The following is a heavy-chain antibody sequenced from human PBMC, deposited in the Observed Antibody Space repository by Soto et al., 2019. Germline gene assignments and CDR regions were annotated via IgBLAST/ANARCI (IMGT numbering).Heavy chain of an antibody. D-gene: IGHD3-9*01. J-gene: IGHJ4*02. V-gene: IGHV1-69*13. Sequence: ASVKVSCKASGGTFSSYAISWVRQAPGQGLEWMGGIIPIFGTANYAQKFQGRVTITADESTSTAYMELSSLRSEDTAVYYCARTPYYAILKDLRYFHYRGQGPLVTVSS. CDR2: IIPIFGTA. CDR3: ARTPYYAILKDLRYFHY. CDR1: GGTFSSYA.